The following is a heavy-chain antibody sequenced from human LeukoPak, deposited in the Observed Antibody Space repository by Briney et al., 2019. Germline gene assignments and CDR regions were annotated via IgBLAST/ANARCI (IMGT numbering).Heavy chain of an antibody. V-gene: IGHV4-34*01. CDR3: SRGIDAYKGGNY. CDR2: INHSGST. D-gene: IGHD5-24*01. J-gene: IGHJ4*02. Sequence: PSETLSLTCAVYGGSFSGYYWSWIRQPPGKGLEWIGEINHSGSTYYNPSLKSRVTISADTSKNQFSLKVTSVTAADTAVYYCSRGIDAYKGGNYWGQGTLVTVSS. CDR1: GGSFSGYY.